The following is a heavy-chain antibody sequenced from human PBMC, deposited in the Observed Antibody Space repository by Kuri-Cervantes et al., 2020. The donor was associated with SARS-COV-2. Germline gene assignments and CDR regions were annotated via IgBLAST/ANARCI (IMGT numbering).Heavy chain of an antibody. CDR2: VDPEVGKT. Sequence: ASVKVSCKVSGYTLTELSMNWVRQAPGKGLEWMGGVDPEVGKTIYAQKFQGRVTMTEDTSTDTAYMELSSLRSEDTAVYYCATTDRAMVPEFDYWGQGTLVTVSS. J-gene: IGHJ4*02. D-gene: IGHD3-10*01. CDR3: ATTDRAMVPEFDY. V-gene: IGHV1-24*01. CDR1: GYTLTELS.